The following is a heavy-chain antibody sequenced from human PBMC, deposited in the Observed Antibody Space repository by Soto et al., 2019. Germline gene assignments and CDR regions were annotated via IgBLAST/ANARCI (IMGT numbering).Heavy chain of an antibody. CDR3: ARGVGIIAVAGPEYYGKAV. CDR2: IDPSDSYT. D-gene: IGHD6-19*01. V-gene: IGHV5-10-1*01. Sequence: PGESLKISCKGSGYSFTSYWISWVRQMPGKGLEWMGRIDPSDSYTNYSPSFQGHVTISADKSISTAYLQWSSLKASDTAMYYCARGVGIIAVAGPEYYGKAVSGQGTTVTVSS. J-gene: IGHJ6*02. CDR1: GYSFTSYW.